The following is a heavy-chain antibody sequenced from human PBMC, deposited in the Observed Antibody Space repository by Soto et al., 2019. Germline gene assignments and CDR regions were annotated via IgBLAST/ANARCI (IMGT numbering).Heavy chain of an antibody. CDR3: TRMYYYDSSGPVGVAFDI. Sequence: GGSLRLSCAASGFTFSTYVVHWVRQAPGKGLEWVAVISYDGSIKCYADSVKGRFSISRDNSKNMVSLQMSSLRAEDTAVYYCTRMYYYDSSGPVGVAFDIWGQGTMVTVSS. CDR1: GFTFSTYV. CDR2: ISYDGSIK. D-gene: IGHD3-22*01. V-gene: IGHV3-30*14. J-gene: IGHJ3*02.